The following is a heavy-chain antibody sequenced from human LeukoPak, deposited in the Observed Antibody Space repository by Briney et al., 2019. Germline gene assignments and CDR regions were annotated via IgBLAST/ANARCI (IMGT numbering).Heavy chain of an antibody. Sequence: AASVKVSCKASGYTFTNYGISGVRQAPGQGLEWMGWISAYNGNTNYAQKLQGRVTMTTDTSTSTAYMELRSLRSDDTAVYYCARALYDSSGFDAFDIWGQGTMVTVSS. J-gene: IGHJ3*02. CDR3: ARALYDSSGFDAFDI. V-gene: IGHV1-18*01. D-gene: IGHD3-22*01. CDR2: ISAYNGNT. CDR1: GYTFTNYG.